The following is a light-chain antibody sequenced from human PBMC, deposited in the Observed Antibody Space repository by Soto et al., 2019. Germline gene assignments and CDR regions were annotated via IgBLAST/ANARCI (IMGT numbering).Light chain of an antibody. CDR1: SSDVGSYNL. CDR2: EGT. CDR3: CAYGGSSIYWV. V-gene: IGLV2-23*01. J-gene: IGLJ3*02. Sequence: QSVLTQPASVTGSPGQSITISCTGTSSDVGSYNLVCWYQQYPGEAPKLLIYEGTKRPSGVSDRFSGSNSGNTASLTISGLQAEDEADYYFCAYGGSSIYWVFGEGTKLTV.